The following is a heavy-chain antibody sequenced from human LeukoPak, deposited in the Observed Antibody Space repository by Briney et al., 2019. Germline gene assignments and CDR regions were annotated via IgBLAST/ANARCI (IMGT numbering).Heavy chain of an antibody. J-gene: IGHJ3*02. CDR2: IYYSGST. CDR1: GGSISRYY. CDR3: ARGESGNHAGFFDI. Sequence: XETLSLTCTVSGGSISRYYWTWIRQPPGKELEGIGFIYYSGSTNYSPSLKSRVTVSVDTSKNQFSLKLSSVTAADTAIYYCARGESGNHAGFFDIWGQGTMVTVSS. V-gene: IGHV4-59*01. D-gene: IGHD1-14*01.